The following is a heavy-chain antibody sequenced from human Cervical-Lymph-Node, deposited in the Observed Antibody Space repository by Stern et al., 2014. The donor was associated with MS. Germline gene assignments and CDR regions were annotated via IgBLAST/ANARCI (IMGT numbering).Heavy chain of an antibody. D-gene: IGHD3-10*01. V-gene: IGHV3-30*18. CDR2: ISYDGSDT. CDR3: VKRGITEVRGVRLGDY. Sequence: VQLLESGGGVVQSGRSLRLTCKVSGFTFSSYGMHWVRQAPGKGLEWVSVISYDGSDTYYAESVKGLFTISRDNSKNTLYLEMRSLRPEDTAVYYCVKRGITEVRGVRLGDYWGPGTLVIVSS. CDR1: GFTFSSYG. J-gene: IGHJ4*02.